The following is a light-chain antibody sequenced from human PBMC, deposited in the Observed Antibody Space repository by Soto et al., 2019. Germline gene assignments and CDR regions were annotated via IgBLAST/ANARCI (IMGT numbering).Light chain of an antibody. CDR2: GDS. V-gene: IGLV1-40*01. CDR3: QSNDNGLSGSDV. Sequence: QSVLTQPPSVSGAPGQRVTISCTGSSSNIGAGYDVNWYQQLPGTAPKLLIFGDSNRPSGVPDRFSGSKSGTSASLVITWLQADDEADYYCQSNDNGLSGSDVFGTGTKVTVL. CDR1: SSNIGAGYD. J-gene: IGLJ1*01.